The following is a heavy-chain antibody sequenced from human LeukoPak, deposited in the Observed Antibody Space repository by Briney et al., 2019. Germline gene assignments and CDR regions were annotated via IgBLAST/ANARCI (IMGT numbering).Heavy chain of an antibody. CDR3: ARAPFIAVAGTRGFDY. D-gene: IGHD6-19*01. CDR2: IKQDGSEK. V-gene: IGHV3-7*01. CDR1: GFTFISYW. J-gene: IGHJ4*02. Sequence: GGSLRLSCAAPGFTFISYWMSWVRQAQGKGLEWLANIKQDGSEKYYVDSVKGRFTISRDNAKNSLYLQMNSLRAEDTAVYYCARAPFIAVAGTRGFDYWGQGTLVTVSS.